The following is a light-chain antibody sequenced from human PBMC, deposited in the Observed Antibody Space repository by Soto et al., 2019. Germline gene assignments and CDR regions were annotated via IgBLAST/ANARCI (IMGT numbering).Light chain of an antibody. V-gene: IGLV1-44*01. J-gene: IGLJ2*01. CDR3: AAWDDSLNGL. CDR1: SSNIGSNT. Sequence: QSVLTQPPSASGTPGQRVTISCSGSSSNIGSNTVNWYQQLPGTAPKLLIYSKNQRPSGVPDRFSGSKSGASASLAISGLQSEDEADYYCAAWDDSLNGLFGGGTKVTVL. CDR2: SKN.